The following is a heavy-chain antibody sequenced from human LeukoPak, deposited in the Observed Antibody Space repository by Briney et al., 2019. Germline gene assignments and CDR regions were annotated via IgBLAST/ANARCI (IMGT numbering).Heavy chain of an antibody. CDR3: ARVAPVMIVDY. Sequence: SETLSLTWAVSGDSVSSSNSYWSWIRQPPGKGLEWIGYIYYGGNTNYNPSLQSRVTISVDTSKSQFSLKLSSVTAADTAVYYCARVAPVMIVDYWGQGTLVTVSS. D-gene: IGHD3-22*01. CDR2: IYYGGNT. J-gene: IGHJ4*02. CDR1: GDSVSSSNSY. V-gene: IGHV4-61*01.